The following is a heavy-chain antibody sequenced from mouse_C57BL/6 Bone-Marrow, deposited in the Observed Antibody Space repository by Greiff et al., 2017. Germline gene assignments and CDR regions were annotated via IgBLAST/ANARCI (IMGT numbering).Heavy chain of an antibody. D-gene: IGHD1-1*01. CDR2: IWWDDDK. CDR1: GFSLSTFGMG. Sequence: QVTLKVSGPGILQPSQTLSLTCSFSGFSLSTFGMGVGWIRQPSGQGLEWLAHIWWDDDKYYNPALKSRLTIAKDTSKNRVFLKIANVDTADTATYYCARIGSLITTVVAPYAMDYWGRGTSVTVSS. J-gene: IGHJ4*01. V-gene: IGHV8-8*01. CDR3: ARIGSLITTVVAPYAMDY.